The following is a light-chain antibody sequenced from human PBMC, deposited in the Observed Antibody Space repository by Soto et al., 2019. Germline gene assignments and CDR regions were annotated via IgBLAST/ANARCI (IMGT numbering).Light chain of an antibody. Sequence: EIVLTQSPATLSLSPGERATLSCRTSQTIRGLLNWYQHRPGQAPRLLTYDTSNRATDIPARFSGSGSGTDFLLTISSLDPEDVGVYFCQQRHNWPTTFGQGTRLDIK. V-gene: IGKV3-11*01. CDR3: QQRHNWPTT. J-gene: IGKJ5*01. CDR1: QTIRGL. CDR2: DTS.